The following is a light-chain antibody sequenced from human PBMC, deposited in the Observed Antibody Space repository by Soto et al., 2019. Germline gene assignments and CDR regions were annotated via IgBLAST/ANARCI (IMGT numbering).Light chain of an antibody. CDR2: DAS. Sequence: DIPMTQSPSSLSASVGDRVTITCRASQSISSYLNWFQHRPGKAPQLLISDASHLEPGVPSRFSGQRSGTDFTLIINNLQPEDFATYYCQQYEELPLTFGGGTRV. J-gene: IGKJ4*01. V-gene: IGKV1-33*01. CDR1: QSISSY. CDR3: QQYEELPLT.